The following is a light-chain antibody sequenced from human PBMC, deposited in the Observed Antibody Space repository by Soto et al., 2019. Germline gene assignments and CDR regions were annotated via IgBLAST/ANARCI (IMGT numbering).Light chain of an antibody. V-gene: IGKV3-20*01. CDR3: QQYGSSPWT. CDR2: GAS. CDR1: QSVSSSY. J-gene: IGKJ1*01. Sequence: EIVLTQSPGTLSLSPGERATLSCRASQSVSSSYLAWYQQKPGQAPRLLLYGASSRATGIPDRFSGSGSVXXXXXXXXXXEPEDFAVYYCQQYGSSPWTFCQGTKVEIK.